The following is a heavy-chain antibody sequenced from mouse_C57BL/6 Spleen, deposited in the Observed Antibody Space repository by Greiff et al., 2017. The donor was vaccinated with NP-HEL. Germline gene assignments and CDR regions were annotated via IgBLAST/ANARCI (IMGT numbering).Heavy chain of an antibody. CDR3: ARGGLPVPFDY. Sequence: EVQLQESGPVLVKPGASVKMSCKASGYTFTDYYMNWVKQSHGKSLEWIGVINPYNGGTSYNQKFKGKATLTVDKSSSTAYMELNSLTSEDSAVYYCARGGLPVPFDYWGQGTTLTVSS. D-gene: IGHD3-1*01. J-gene: IGHJ2*01. V-gene: IGHV1-19*01. CDR2: INPYNGGT. CDR1: GYTFTDYY.